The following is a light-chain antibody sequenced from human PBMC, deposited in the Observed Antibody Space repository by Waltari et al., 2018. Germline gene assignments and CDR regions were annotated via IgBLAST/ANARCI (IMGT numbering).Light chain of an antibody. Sequence: EIVLTQSPATLSLSPGERATLSCRASQSVSSYLAWYQQKPGQGPRLLIDDASKRATRIPARFSGSGSGTDFTLTISSLEPEEFAVYFCHQRAHWPPTFGQGTKVEIK. CDR3: HQRAHWPPT. J-gene: IGKJ1*01. V-gene: IGKV3-11*01. CDR2: DAS. CDR1: QSVSSY.